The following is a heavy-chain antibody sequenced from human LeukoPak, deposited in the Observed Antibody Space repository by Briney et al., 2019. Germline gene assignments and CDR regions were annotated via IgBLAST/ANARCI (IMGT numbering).Heavy chain of an antibody. D-gene: IGHD4-17*01. V-gene: IGHV3-74*01. J-gene: IGHJ5*02. CDR2: ISSDGSST. Sequence: GGSLRLSCAASGFTFSSYWMHWVRQAPGKGLVWVSRISSDGSSTSYADSVKGRFTISRDNAKNTLYLQVNSLRAEDTAVYYCARERDDYGDSGPFDPWGQGTLVTVSS. CDR1: GFTFSSYW. CDR3: ARERDDYGDSGPFDP.